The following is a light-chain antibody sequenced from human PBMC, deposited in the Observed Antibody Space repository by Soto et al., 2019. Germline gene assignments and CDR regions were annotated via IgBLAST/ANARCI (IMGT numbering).Light chain of an antibody. CDR3: HSYDSSLSGRFV. Sequence: QLVLTQPPSVSGAPGQRVTISCTGSSFNIGAGFGVHWYQQLPGRAPKLLIYGNTNRPSGVPNRFSGSKSGTSASLAITGLQTEDEADYFCHSYDSSLSGRFVFGTGTKLTVL. V-gene: IGLV1-40*01. CDR1: SFNIGAGFG. CDR2: GNT. J-gene: IGLJ1*01.